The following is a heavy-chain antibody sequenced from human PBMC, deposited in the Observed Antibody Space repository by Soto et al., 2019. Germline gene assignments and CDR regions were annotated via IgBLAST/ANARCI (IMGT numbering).Heavy chain of an antibody. J-gene: IGHJ6*02. Sequence: GGSLRLSCAASGFTFSSYGMHWVRQAPGKGLEWVAVISYDGSNKYYADSVKGRFTISRDNSKNTLYLQMNSLRAEDTAVYYCATAGVYYYYGMDVWGQGNTVTVAS. D-gene: IGHD3-10*01. V-gene: IGHV3-30*03. CDR3: ATAGVYYYYGMDV. CDR1: GFTFSSYG. CDR2: ISYDGSNK.